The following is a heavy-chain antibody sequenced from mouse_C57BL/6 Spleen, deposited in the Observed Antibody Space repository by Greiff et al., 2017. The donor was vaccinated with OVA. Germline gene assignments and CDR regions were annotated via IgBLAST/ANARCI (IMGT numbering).Heavy chain of an antibody. J-gene: IGHJ3*01. V-gene: IGHV5-4*01. CDR3: ARDYDYDRAWFAY. Sequence: EVKLQESGGGLVKPGGSLKLSCAASGFTFSSYAMSWVRQTPEKRLEWVAPISDGGSYTYYPDNVKGRFTISRDNAKNNLYLQMSHLKSEDTAMYYCARDYDYDRAWFAYWGQGTLVTVSA. D-gene: IGHD2-4*01. CDR2: ISDGGSYT. CDR1: GFTFSSYA.